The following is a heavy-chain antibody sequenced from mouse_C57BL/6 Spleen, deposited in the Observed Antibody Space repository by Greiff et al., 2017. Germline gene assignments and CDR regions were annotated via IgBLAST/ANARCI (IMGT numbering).Heavy chain of an antibody. J-gene: IGHJ4*01. Sequence: QVQLQQSGAELARPGASVKLSCKASGYTFTSYGISWVKQRTGQGLEWIGEIYPRSGNTYYNEKFKGKATLTADKSSSTAYMELRSLTSEDSAVYCCARSGYYGSSYRYYAMDYWGQGTSVTVSS. D-gene: IGHD1-1*01. CDR1: GYTFTSYG. V-gene: IGHV1-81*01. CDR2: IYPRSGNT. CDR3: ARSGYYGSSYRYYAMDY.